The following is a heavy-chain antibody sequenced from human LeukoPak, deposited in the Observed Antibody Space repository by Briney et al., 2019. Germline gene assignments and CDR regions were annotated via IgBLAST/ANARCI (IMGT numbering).Heavy chain of an antibody. Sequence: GGSLRLSCAASGFTFGSYWMHWVRQAPGKGLVWVSRINSDGSSTSYADSVKGRFTISRDNAKNTLYLQMNSLRAEDTAVYYCARVGVYYGSGSYYSWFDPWGQGTLVTVSS. CDR2: INSDGSST. J-gene: IGHJ5*02. D-gene: IGHD3-10*01. CDR1: GFTFGSYW. CDR3: ARVGVYYGSGSYYSWFDP. V-gene: IGHV3-74*01.